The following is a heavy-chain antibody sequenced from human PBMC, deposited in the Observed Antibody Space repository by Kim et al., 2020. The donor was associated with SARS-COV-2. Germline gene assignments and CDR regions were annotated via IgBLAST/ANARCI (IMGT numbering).Heavy chain of an antibody. CDR3: AKGHCGGDCYSRSADY. D-gene: IGHD2-21*02. V-gene: IGHV3-30*02. J-gene: IGHJ4*02. Sequence: VKGRFTISEDNSKSTLYLEMNSLRTDDTAVFYCAKGHCGGDCYSRSADYWGQGTLVTVSS.